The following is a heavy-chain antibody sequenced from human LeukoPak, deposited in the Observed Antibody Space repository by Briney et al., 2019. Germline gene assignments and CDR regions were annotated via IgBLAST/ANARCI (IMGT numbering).Heavy chain of an antibody. V-gene: IGHV3-33*01. CDR2: IWYDGSNK. CDR1: GFTFSNFG. J-gene: IGHJ4*02. D-gene: IGHD3-10*01. Sequence: GRSLGLSCAASGFTFSNFGIHWVRQAPGKGLEWVAFIWYDGSNKFYADSVKGRFTISRDNSKNTLYLQMNSLRADDTAVYYCARGGSYYPDYWGQGTLVTVSS. CDR3: ARGGSYYPDY.